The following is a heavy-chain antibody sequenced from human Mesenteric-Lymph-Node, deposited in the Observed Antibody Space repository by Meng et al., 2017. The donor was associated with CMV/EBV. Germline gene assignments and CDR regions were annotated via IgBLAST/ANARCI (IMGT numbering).Heavy chain of an antibody. J-gene: IGHJ4*02. V-gene: IGHV3-21*01. CDR2: ISSGSSYI. Sequence: GESLKISCAASGFTFSSYSMNWVRQAPGKGLEWVSSISSGSSYIFYADSVKGRFTISRDNAKNSLYLQMNSLRAEDTAVYYCARGRVGGVDYWGQGTLVTVSS. CDR1: GFTFSSYS. CDR3: ARGRVGGVDY. D-gene: IGHD1-26*01.